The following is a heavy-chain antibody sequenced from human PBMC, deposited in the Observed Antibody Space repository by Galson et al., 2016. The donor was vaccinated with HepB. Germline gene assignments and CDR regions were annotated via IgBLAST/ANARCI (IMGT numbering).Heavy chain of an antibody. D-gene: IGHD3-10*01. CDR1: GFTFRNYC. CDR3: ARDPWGVNWSRYFDY. V-gene: IGHV3-7*01. J-gene: IGHJ4*02. CDR2: MKEDGSDE. Sequence: SLSLSCAVSGFTFRNYCMSWVRQAPGKGLEWVANMKEDGSDEYYVESVKGRFTIARDNAKNSLFLQMNSLSAEDTAVYYCARDPWGVNWSRYFDYWGQGTLVTVSS.